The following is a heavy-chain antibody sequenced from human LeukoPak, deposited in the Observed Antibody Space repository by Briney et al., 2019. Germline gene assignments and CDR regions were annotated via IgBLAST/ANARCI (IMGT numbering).Heavy chain of an antibody. V-gene: IGHV3-23*01. CDR2: ISVSGDNT. J-gene: IGHJ4*02. CDR1: GFSFSSYA. Sequence: GGSLRLSCAASGFSFSSYAMSWVGQAPGKGLEWVSSISVSGDNTYYAESVKGRFTISRDHSKNTLFLQMNSLGAEDTAVFYCAKRSGYTTGWFFDFWGQGTLVTVSS. D-gene: IGHD6-19*01. CDR3: AKRSGYTTGWFFDF.